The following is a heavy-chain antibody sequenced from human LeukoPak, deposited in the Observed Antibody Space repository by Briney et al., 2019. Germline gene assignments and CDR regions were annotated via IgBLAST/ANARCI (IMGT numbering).Heavy chain of an antibody. CDR3: ATDSGSYGLDY. CDR1: GFTFSSYE. CDR2: ISSSGSTI. D-gene: IGHD1-26*01. J-gene: IGHJ4*02. V-gene: IGHV3-48*03. Sequence: GGSLRLSCAASGFTFSSYEMNWVRQAPGKGLEWVSYISSSGSTIYYADSVKGRFTISRDNAKNSLYLQMNSLRAEDTAVYYCATDSGSYGLDYSGQGTLVTVSS.